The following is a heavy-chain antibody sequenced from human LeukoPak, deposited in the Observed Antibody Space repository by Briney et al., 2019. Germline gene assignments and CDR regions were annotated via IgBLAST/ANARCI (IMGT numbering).Heavy chain of an antibody. CDR3: ARVSYGGYDLGDY. Sequence: ASVKVSCKASGYTFTSYAMHWVRQAPGQRLEWMGWINAGNGNTKYSQKFQGRVTITRDTSASTAYMELSSLRSEDTAVHYCARVSYGGYDLGDYWGQGTLVTVSS. J-gene: IGHJ4*02. CDR2: INAGNGNT. CDR1: GYTFTSYA. D-gene: IGHD5-12*01. V-gene: IGHV1-3*01.